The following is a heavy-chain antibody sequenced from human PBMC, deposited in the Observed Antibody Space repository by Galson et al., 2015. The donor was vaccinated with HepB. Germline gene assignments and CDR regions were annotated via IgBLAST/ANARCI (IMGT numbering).Heavy chain of an antibody. V-gene: IGHV1-18*04. CDR2: ISAYNGNT. D-gene: IGHD2-2*01. CDR1: GYTFTSYG. J-gene: IGHJ6*02. CDR3: ARGGYCSSTSCYYYYYYGMDV. Sequence: SVKVSCKASGYTFTSYGISWVRQAPGQGLEWMGWISAYNGNTNYAQKLQGRVTMTTDTSTSTAYMELRSLRSDDTAVYYCARGGYCSSTSCYYYYYYGMDVWGQGTTVTVSS.